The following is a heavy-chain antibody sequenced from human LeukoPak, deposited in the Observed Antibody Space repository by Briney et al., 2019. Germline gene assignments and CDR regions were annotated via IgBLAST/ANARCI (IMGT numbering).Heavy chain of an antibody. Sequence: SGTLSLTCAVSGGSISSSNWWSWVRQPPGKGLEWIGEIYHSGSTNYNPSLKSRVTISVDKSKNQFSLKLSSVAAADTAVYYCASLGLRLGELSSYHFDYWGQGTLVTVSS. CDR3: ASLGLRLGELSSYHFDY. V-gene: IGHV4-4*02. CDR2: IYHSGST. J-gene: IGHJ4*02. CDR1: GGSISSSNW. D-gene: IGHD3-16*02.